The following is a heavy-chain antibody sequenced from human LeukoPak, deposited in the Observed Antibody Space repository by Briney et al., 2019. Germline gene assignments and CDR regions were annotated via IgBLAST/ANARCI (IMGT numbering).Heavy chain of an antibody. CDR2: IYYSGST. J-gene: IGHJ4*02. Sequence: SETLSLTCTVSGDSISSSSYYWGWIRQPPGKGLEWIGSIYYSGSTYYNPSLKSRVTISVDTSKNQFSLKLSSVTAADTAVYYCARLFDYYDSSGFDYWGQGTLSPSPQ. CDR1: GDSISSSSYY. V-gene: IGHV4-39*01. CDR3: ARLFDYYDSSGFDY. D-gene: IGHD3-22*01.